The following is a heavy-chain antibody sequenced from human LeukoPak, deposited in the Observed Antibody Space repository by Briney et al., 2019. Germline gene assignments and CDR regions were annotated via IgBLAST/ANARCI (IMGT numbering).Heavy chain of an antibody. CDR2: IREEGSEK. D-gene: IGHD3/OR15-3a*01. Sequence: GGSLRLSCAASGFSFSNCWMSWVRQAPGKGLEWVATIREEGSEKYYVDSVKGRFTISRDNAKKSLYLQMNSLRAEDTALYYCADVLDWAYWGQGTLVTVSS. V-gene: IGHV3-7*01. CDR1: GFSFSNCW. CDR3: ADVLDWAY. J-gene: IGHJ4*02.